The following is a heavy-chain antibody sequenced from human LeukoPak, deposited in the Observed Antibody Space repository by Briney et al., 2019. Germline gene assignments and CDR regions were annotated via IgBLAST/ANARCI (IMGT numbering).Heavy chain of an antibody. Sequence: GGSLRLSCAASGFTFSSYSMNWVRQAPGKGLEWVSSISSSSSYIYYADSVKGRFTISRDNAKNSLYLQMNSLRAEDTAVYYCAREVSDDSSGYRSNWFDPWGQGTLVTVSS. CDR3: AREVSDDSSGYRSNWFDP. J-gene: IGHJ5*02. D-gene: IGHD3-22*01. V-gene: IGHV3-21*01. CDR1: GFTFSSYS. CDR2: ISSSSSYI.